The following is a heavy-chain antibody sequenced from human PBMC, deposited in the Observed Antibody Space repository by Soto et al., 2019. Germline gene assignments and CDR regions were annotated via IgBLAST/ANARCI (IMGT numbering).Heavy chain of an antibody. CDR1: GGSISSGGYY. D-gene: IGHD3-10*01. CDR3: ASLPYGSGIHYFDY. Sequence: SETLSLTCTVSGGSISSGGYYWSWIRQHPGKGLEWIGYIYYSGSTYYNPSLKSRVTISVDTSKNQFSLKLSSVTAADTAVYYCASLPYGSGIHYFDYWGQGTLVTVSS. J-gene: IGHJ4*02. V-gene: IGHV4-31*03. CDR2: IYYSGST.